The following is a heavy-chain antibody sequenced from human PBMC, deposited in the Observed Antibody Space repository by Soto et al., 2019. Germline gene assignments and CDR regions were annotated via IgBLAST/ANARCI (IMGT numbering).Heavy chain of an antibody. CDR3: ARVYGSGSYIAFDF. CDR2: IYSSGST. CDR1: VGSISSSNNY. J-gene: IGHJ3*01. D-gene: IGHD3-10*01. Sequence: SETLSLTCTVSVGSISSSNNYWAWIRQPPGKGLEWIGSIYSSGSTNYNPSFKSRVSISVDTAKNQFSLKLSSVTAADTAIYYCARVYGSGSYIAFDFWGQGTMVTVSS. V-gene: IGHV4-39*01.